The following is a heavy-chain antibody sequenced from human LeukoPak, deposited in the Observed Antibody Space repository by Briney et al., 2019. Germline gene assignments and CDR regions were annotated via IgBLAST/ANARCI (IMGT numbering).Heavy chain of an antibody. D-gene: IGHD3-3*01. Sequence: GGSLRLSCAASGFTFSNAWMSWVRQAPGKGLEWVGRIKSKTDGGTTDYAAPVKGRFTISRDDSKNTLYLQTNSLKTEDTAVYYCTTALYYDFWSGYYHFDYWGQGTLVTVSS. CDR1: GFTFSNAW. V-gene: IGHV3-15*01. CDR3: TTALYYDFWSGYYHFDY. CDR2: IKSKTDGGTT. J-gene: IGHJ4*02.